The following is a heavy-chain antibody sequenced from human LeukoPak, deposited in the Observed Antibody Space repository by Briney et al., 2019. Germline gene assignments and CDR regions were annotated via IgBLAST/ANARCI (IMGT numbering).Heavy chain of an antibody. D-gene: IGHD3-16*01. V-gene: IGHV4-59*08. Sequence: SETLSLTCIVSGGSISGTYYWSWIRQPPGKGLEWIGYIYYTGTTDSNPSLKSRVTISLDTSKNQFSLNLSSVTAADTAVYYCARRWVYDKRAFDAWGQGTMVTASS. CDR1: GGSISGTYY. CDR3: ARRWVYDKRAFDA. J-gene: IGHJ3*01. CDR2: IYYTGTT.